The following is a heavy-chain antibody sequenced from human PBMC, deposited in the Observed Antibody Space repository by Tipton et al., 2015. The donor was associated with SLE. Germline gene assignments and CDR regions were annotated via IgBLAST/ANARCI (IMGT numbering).Heavy chain of an antibody. CDR1: GGSFSGYC. CDR2: IYTSGST. J-gene: IGHJ1*01. V-gene: IGHV4-4*09. Sequence: TLSLTCAVYGGSFSGYCWSWIRQPAGKGLEWIGYIYTSGSTNYNPSLKSRVTISVDTSKNQISLKLNSVIAADTAVYYCARSAEYFQDWGQGTLVTVSS. CDR3: ARSAEYFQD.